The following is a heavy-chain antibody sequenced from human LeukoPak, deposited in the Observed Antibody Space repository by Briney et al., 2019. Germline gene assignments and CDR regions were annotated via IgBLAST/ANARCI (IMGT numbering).Heavy chain of an antibody. Sequence: SETLSLTCTVSGGSISSYYWSWIRQPPGKGLEWIGYIYYSGSTNYNPSLKSRVTISVDTSKNQFSLKLSSVTAADTAVYYCARGVRRGSYYDAFDIWGQGTMVTVSS. CDR1: GGSISSYY. CDR2: IYYSGST. V-gene: IGHV4-59*01. J-gene: IGHJ3*02. CDR3: ARGVRRGSYYDAFDI. D-gene: IGHD1-26*01.